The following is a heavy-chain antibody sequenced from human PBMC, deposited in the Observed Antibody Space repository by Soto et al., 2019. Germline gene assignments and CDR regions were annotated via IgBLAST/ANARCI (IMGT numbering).Heavy chain of an antibody. V-gene: IGHV3-23*01. CDR1: GFTLSDNA. D-gene: IGHD2-2*01. CDR2: ISDDGDST. Sequence: EVQLLESGGGLVQPGGSLRLSCGASGFTLSDNAMTWVRQAPGKGLEWVSSISDDGDSTYYADSVKGRFTISRDNSKNTLFLQMSSLGADDTAVYYCAKSLSTAVNYGLDVWGQGTSVTVSS. J-gene: IGHJ6*02. CDR3: AKSLSTAVNYGLDV.